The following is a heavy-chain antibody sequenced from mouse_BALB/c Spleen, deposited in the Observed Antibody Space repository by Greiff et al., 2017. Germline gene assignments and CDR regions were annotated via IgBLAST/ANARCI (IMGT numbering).Heavy chain of an antibody. V-gene: IGHV3-6*02. CDR1: GYSITSGYY. CDR3: ARVSYVGAMDY. J-gene: IGHJ4*01. Sequence: EVQLVESGPGLVKPSQSLSLTCSVTGYSITSGYYWNWIRQFPGNKLEWMGYISYDGSNNYNPSLKNRISITRDTSKNQFFLKLNSVTTEDTATYYCARVSYVGAMDYWGQGTSVTVSS. D-gene: IGHD1-1*01. CDR2: ISYDGSN.